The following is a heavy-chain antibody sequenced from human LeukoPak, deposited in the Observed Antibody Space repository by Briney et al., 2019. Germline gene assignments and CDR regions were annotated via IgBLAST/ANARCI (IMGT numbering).Heavy chain of an antibody. CDR2: ISYDGSNK. D-gene: IGHD3-22*01. J-gene: IGHJ4*02. CDR3: AKGSYYYDSSGLWDY. CDR1: GFTFSSYG. Sequence: GGSLRLSCAASGFTFSSYGMHWVRQAPGKGLEWVAVISYDGSNKYYADSVKGRFTISRDNSKNTLYLQMNSLRAEDTAVYYCAKGSYYYDSSGLWDYWGQGTLVTVSS. V-gene: IGHV3-30*18.